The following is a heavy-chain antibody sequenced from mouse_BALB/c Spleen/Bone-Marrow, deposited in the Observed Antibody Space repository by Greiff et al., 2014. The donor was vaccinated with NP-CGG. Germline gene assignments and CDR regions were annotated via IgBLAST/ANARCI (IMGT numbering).Heavy chain of an antibody. CDR2: IYPSDSYT. CDR1: GYTFTSYW. Sequence: VQLQQSGAELVRPGASVKLSCKASGYTFTSYWINWVKQRPGQGLEWIGNIYPSDSYTNYNQKFKDKATLTVDKSSNTAYMQLSSPTSEYSAVYYCTREGYYGSSYVDYWGQGTTLTVSS. CDR3: TREGYYGSSYVDY. J-gene: IGHJ2*01. V-gene: IGHV1-69*02. D-gene: IGHD1-1*01.